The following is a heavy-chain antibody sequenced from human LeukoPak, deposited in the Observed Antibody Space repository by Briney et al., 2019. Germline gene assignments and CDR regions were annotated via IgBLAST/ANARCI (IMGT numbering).Heavy chain of an antibody. Sequence: GGSLRLSCAASGFTFNTYSMNWVRQAPGKGLEWVSSISSSSSHIYYADSVKGRFTISRDNAKNSLYLQMNSLRAEDTAVYYCARSGYSGYDFDYWGQGTLVTVSS. CDR3: ARSGYSGYDFDY. CDR2: ISSSSSHI. D-gene: IGHD5-12*01. V-gene: IGHV3-21*01. J-gene: IGHJ4*02. CDR1: GFTFNTYS.